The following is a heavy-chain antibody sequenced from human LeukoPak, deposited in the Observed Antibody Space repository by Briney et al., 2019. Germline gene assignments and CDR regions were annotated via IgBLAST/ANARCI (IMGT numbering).Heavy chain of an antibody. V-gene: IGHV1-69*04. CDR1: GGTFSGYG. CDR3: ARGRAGRNFDTTGYYPLDS. D-gene: IGHD3-22*01. CDR2: IIPSIGRV. J-gene: IGHJ4*02. Sequence: GASVKVSCKASGGTFSGYGFSWVRQAPGQGLEWMGRIIPSIGRVNYAQNFQARVTITADRSTTTVYLELSNLRSDDTAVYYCARGRAGRNFDTTGYYPLDSWGQGTRVTVSS.